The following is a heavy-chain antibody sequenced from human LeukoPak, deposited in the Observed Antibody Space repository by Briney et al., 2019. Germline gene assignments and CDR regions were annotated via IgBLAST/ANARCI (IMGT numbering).Heavy chain of an antibody. J-gene: IGHJ4*02. CDR1: GFTFSSYA. D-gene: IGHD5-18*01. Sequence: GGSLRLSCAASGFTFSSYAMHWVRQAPGKGLEWVAVISYDGSNKYYADSVKGRFTISRDNSKNTLYLQMNSLRPEDTAVYYCAKDLVDSAMVDWGQGTLVTVSS. V-gene: IGHV3-30-3*01. CDR2: ISYDGSNK. CDR3: AKDLVDSAMVD.